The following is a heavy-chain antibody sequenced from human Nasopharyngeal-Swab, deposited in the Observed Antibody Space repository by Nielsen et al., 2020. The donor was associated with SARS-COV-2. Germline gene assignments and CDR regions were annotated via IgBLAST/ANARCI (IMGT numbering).Heavy chain of an antibody. CDR3: VIFVGF. D-gene: IGHD2-21*01. Sequence: GSLRLSCAVYGGSFSGYYWSWIRQPPGKGLEWIGEINHSGSTNYNPSLKSRVTISVDTSKNQFSLKLSSVTAADTAVYYCVIFVGFWGQGTLVTVSS. CDR2: INHSGST. V-gene: IGHV4-34*01. J-gene: IGHJ4*02. CDR1: GGSFSGYY.